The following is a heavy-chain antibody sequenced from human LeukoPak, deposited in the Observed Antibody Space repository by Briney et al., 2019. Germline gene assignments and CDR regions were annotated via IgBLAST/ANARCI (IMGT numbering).Heavy chain of an antibody. V-gene: IGHV3-11*06. D-gene: IGHD1-1*01. CDR3: ARSGREATEIDY. Sequence: YINGRGTYIDYAESLKGRITISRDNAQNSLYLQMNSLRVEDTAVYYCARSGREATEIDYWGQGTLATVSS. J-gene: IGHJ4*02. CDR2: INGRGTYI.